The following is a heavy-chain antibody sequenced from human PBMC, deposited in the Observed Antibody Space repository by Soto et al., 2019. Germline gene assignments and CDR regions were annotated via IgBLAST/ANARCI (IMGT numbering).Heavy chain of an antibody. CDR3: AIDPPVRSGYDRGAFDI. Sequence: QVQLVQSGAEVKKPGSSVKVSCKASGGTFSSSTISWVRQAPGQGLEWMGRIIPSLGIANYAQKVKGRFTIAADKSTSTAYMELSSLRSEDTAVYYCAIDPPVRSGYDRGAFDIWGQGTMVTVSS. J-gene: IGHJ3*02. D-gene: IGHD5-12*01. CDR2: IIPSLGIA. CDR1: GGTFSSST. V-gene: IGHV1-69*08.